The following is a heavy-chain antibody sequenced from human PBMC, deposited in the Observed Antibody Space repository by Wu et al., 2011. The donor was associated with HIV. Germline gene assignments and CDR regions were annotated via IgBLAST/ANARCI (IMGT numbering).Heavy chain of an antibody. J-gene: IGHJ6*03. CDR3: ARRYFDFWTGKFYYYMDV. V-gene: IGHV1-8*02. D-gene: IGHD3-3*01. CDR2: MNPKSGNT. Sequence: QVQLEQSGAEVKKPGATVKVSCKASGYTFTSYDINWVRQATGQGPEWMGWMNPKSGNTGYARKFQGRVIMTRNTSTDTAYMELSSLRSEDTAVYFCARRYFDFWTGKFYYYMDVWGEGTTVTVSS. CDR1: GYTFTSYD.